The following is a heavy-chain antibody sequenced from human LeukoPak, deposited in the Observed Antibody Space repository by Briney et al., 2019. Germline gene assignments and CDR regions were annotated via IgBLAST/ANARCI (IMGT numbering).Heavy chain of an antibody. CDR2: IIPIFGTA. Sequence: SVKVSCKASGGTFSSYAISWARQAPGQGLEWMGGIIPIFGTANYAQKFQGRVTVTTDESTSSAYMELSSLRSEDTAVYYCATKYYGQYYYYYYMDVWGEGTTVTVSS. CDR1: GGTFSSYA. V-gene: IGHV1-69*05. J-gene: IGHJ6*03. CDR3: ATKYYGQYYYYYYMDV. D-gene: IGHD2/OR15-2a*01.